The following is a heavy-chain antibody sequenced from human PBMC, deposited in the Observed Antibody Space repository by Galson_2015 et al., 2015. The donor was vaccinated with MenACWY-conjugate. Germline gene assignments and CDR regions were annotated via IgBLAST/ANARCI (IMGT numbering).Heavy chain of an antibody. CDR2: IKEDGSVK. D-gene: IGHD6-13*01. Sequence: SLRLSCAASGFTFTDFWMSWVRQAPGKGLEWMANIKEDGSVKYYLDSVRGRFTISRDNAKNSLYLQMNSLRADDTAVYYCATSSAAAGSSWGQGTLVTVSS. J-gene: IGHJ4*02. CDR1: GFTFTDFW. CDR3: ATSSAAAGSS. V-gene: IGHV3-7*03.